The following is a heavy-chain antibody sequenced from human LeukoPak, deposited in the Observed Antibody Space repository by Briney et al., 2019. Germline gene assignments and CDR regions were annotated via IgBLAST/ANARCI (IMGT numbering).Heavy chain of an antibody. CDR1: GYTFTGYY. V-gene: IGHV1-2*02. Sequence: EASVKDSCKASGYTFTGYYMHWVRQAPGQGLEWMGWINPNSGGTNYAQKFQGRVTMTRDTSISTAYMELSRLRSGDTAVYYCAHYCSGGSCHSDYWGQGTLVTVSS. D-gene: IGHD2-15*01. CDR2: INPNSGGT. CDR3: AHYCSGGSCHSDY. J-gene: IGHJ4*02.